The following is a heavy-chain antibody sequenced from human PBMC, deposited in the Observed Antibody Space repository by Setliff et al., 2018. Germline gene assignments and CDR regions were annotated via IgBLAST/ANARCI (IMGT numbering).Heavy chain of an antibody. CDR3: ARRGDINGYYYHEDAFDI. V-gene: IGHV4-34*01. J-gene: IGHJ3*02. CDR2: INHSGST. D-gene: IGHD3-22*01. Sequence: SETLSLTCAVYGGSFSGYYWNWMRQPPGKGLEWIGEINHSGSTNYNPPLKSRVTTSVDTSKNQFSLNLTSVTAADTAVYYCARRGDINGYYYHEDAFDIWGQGTMVTVSS. CDR1: GGSFSGYY.